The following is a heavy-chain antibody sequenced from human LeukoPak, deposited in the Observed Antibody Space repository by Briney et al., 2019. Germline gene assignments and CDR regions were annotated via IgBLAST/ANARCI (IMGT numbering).Heavy chain of an antibody. CDR1: GFTFSSYW. CDR2: INNDGSST. V-gene: IGHV3-74*01. J-gene: IGHJ5*02. CDR3: ARPTKEGSSWYWWFDP. Sequence: PGGSLRLSCAASGFTFSSYWMHWVRQAPGKGLVWVSRINNDGSSTIYADSVKGRFTISRDNAKNTLYLQMNSLRAEDTAVYYCARPTKEGSSWYWWFDPWGQGTLVTVSS. D-gene: IGHD6-13*01.